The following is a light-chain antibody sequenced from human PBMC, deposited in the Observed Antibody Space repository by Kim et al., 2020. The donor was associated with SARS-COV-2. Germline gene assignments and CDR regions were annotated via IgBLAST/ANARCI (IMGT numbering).Light chain of an antibody. J-gene: IGLJ3*02. CDR1: SGHSSYT. Sequence: GASVKRTCTLSSGHSSYTIARHQQQPKKGPRFLMKLYSDGSHNKGDGIPGRFSGSSAGAERYLSISSLHSEDEVDYYCQTWDTGMVFGGGTKVTVL. CDR3: QTWDTGMV. CDR2: LYSDGSH. V-gene: IGLV4-69*01.